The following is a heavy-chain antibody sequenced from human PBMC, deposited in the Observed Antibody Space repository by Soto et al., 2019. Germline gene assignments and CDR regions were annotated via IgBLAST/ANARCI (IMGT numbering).Heavy chain of an antibody. D-gene: IGHD6-13*01. Sequence: ASVKVSCKASGYTFTSYGISWVRQAPGQGLEWMGWISAYNGNTNYAQKLQGRVTMTTDTSTSTAYMELRSLRSDDTAVYYCARERSSSPGDYYYGMDVWGQGTTVTVSS. CDR1: GYTFTSYG. V-gene: IGHV1-18*01. CDR3: ARERSSSPGDYYYGMDV. J-gene: IGHJ6*02. CDR2: ISAYNGNT.